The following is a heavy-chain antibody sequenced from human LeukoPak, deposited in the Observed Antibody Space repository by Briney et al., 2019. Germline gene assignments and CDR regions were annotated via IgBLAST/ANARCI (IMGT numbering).Heavy chain of an antibody. D-gene: IGHD3-10*01. V-gene: IGHV5-51*01. CDR2: IYPGDSDT. CDR3: ARHGELTPGYYYGMDV. Sequence: GESLKISCKGSGYSVTSYWIGWVRQMPGKGLEWMGIIYPGDSDTRYSPSFQGQVTISADKSISTAYLQWSSLKASDTAMYYCARHGELTPGYYYGMDVWGQGTTVTVSS. CDR1: GYSVTSYW. J-gene: IGHJ6*02.